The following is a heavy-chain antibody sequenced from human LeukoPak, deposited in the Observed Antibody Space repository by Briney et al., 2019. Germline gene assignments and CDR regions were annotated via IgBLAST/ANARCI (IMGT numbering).Heavy chain of an antibody. V-gene: IGHV1-2*02. D-gene: IGHD3-9*01. CDR2: INPNSGGT. Sequence: ASVKVSCKASGYTFTGYYMHWVRQAPGQGLEWMGWINPNSGGTNYAQKFQGRVTMTRDTSISTAYMELSRLRSDDTAVYYCARVERYDILTGYRYWGQETLVTVSS. J-gene: IGHJ4*02. CDR3: ARVERYDILTGYRY. CDR1: GYTFTGYY.